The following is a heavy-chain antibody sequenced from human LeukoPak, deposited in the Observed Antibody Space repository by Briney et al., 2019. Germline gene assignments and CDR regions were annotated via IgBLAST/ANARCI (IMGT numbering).Heavy chain of an antibody. CDR3: ARLERITMIVVVSGFPYYFDY. Sequence: GGSLRLSCAASGFTFSSYWMSWVRQAPGKGLEWVANIKQDGSEKHYVDSVKGRFTISRDNAKNSLYLQMNSLRAEDTAVYYCARLERITMIVVVSGFPYYFDYWGQGTLVTVSS. J-gene: IGHJ4*02. CDR2: IKQDGSEK. D-gene: IGHD3-22*01. CDR1: GFTFSSYW. V-gene: IGHV3-7*01.